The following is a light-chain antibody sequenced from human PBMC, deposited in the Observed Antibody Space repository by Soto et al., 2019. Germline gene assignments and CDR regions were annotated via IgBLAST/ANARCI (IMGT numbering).Light chain of an antibody. Sequence: IVMTQSPATLSVSPGERATLSCRASQSVSSNLAWYQQKPGQAPRLLIYDASNSATGIPARFSGSGSGTEFALTINSLQSEDFAVYYCQQYNRWLTFGGGTKVEIK. V-gene: IGKV3-15*01. CDR2: DAS. J-gene: IGKJ4*01. CDR1: QSVSSN. CDR3: QQYNRWLT.